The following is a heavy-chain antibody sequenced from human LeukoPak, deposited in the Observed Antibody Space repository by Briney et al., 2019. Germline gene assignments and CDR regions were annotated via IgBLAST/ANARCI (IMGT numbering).Heavy chain of an antibody. CDR3: VRRGLQSGTYPAY. V-gene: IGHV5-51*01. Sequence: GESLKISCKASGYTFNNYWIGWVRQMPGRGLEWMGMLYPDGSATTYHPSFEGRVTISADKSVTTAYLEWNSLKASDTALYYCVRRGLQSGTYPAYGGPGTLVTVSS. CDR2: LYPDGSAT. J-gene: IGHJ4*02. CDR1: GYTFNNYW. D-gene: IGHD1-26*01.